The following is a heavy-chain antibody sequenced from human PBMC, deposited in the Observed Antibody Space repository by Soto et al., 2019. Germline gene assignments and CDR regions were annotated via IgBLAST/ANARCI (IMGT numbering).Heavy chain of an antibody. D-gene: IGHD6-19*01. V-gene: IGHV1-18*01. CDR2: ISVYNGNT. Sequence: ASVKRAWKAFGYTFTRKGISWVRQAPGQGLEWMGWISVYNGNTNYAQKFQGRVTMTTDTSTSTAYMELRSLRSDDTDVYYCARDGIAVADDRHYRLAGCGQRSTVTVS. J-gene: IGHJ6*02. CDR3: ARDGIAVADDRHYRLAG. CDR1: GYTFTRKG.